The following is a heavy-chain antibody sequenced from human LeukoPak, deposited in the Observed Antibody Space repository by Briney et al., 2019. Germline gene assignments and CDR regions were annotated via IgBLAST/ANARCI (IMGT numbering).Heavy chain of an antibody. J-gene: IGHJ4*02. D-gene: IGHD2-2*01. CDR3: ARSCSSTSCYQDY. CDR1: GYSISSGYY. Sequence: SETLSLTCAVSGYSISSGYYWGWIRQPPGKGLEWIGSIYHSGNTYYNPSLKSRVTISVDTSKNQFSLKLSSVTAADTAVYYCARSCSSTSCYQDYWGQGTLVTVSS. CDR2: IYHSGNT. V-gene: IGHV4-38-2*01.